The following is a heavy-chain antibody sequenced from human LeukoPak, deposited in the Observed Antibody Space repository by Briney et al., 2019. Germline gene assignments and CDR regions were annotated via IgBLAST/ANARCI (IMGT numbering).Heavy chain of an antibody. CDR3: ATSSLGRRIYYYYYYMDV. D-gene: IGHD3-16*01. J-gene: IGHJ6*03. V-gene: IGHV1-24*01. Sequence: ASVKVSCKVSGYTLTELSMHWVRQAPGKGLEWMGGFDPEDGETIYAQKFQGRVTMTEDTSTDTAYMELSSLRSEDTAVYYCATSSLGRRIYYYYYYMDVWGKGTTVTVSS. CDR1: GYTLTELS. CDR2: FDPEDGET.